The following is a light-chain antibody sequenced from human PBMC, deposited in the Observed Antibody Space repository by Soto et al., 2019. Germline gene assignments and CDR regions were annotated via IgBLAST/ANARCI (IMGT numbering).Light chain of an antibody. CDR3: QQCHATPLT. V-gene: IGKV1-39*01. CDR1: QAISNY. CDR2: GAK. Sequence: QMTQSPSFLSASVGDRVTITCRASQAISNYLNWYQQKPGKAPNLLIFGAKTLQSGVPSRFSGNGYGTDFTLTITTLQPEDVGIYYCQQCHATPLTFGQGTRLEI. J-gene: IGKJ5*01.